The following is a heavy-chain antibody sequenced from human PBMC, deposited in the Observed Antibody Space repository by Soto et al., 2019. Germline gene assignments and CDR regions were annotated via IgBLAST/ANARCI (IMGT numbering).Heavy chain of an antibody. CDR2: ISGTGGST. CDR3: AKDQSNYFDSGRYKTWFDP. Sequence: GALRLSCAASGFTFSTSAMSWVRQAPGKGLEWVSGISGTGGSTYYADSVKGRFTISRDNSKNTLYLQMNSLRAEDTAVYYCAKDQSNYFDSGRYKTWFDPWGQGTLVTVSS. J-gene: IGHJ5*02. CDR1: GFTFSTSA. D-gene: IGHD3-22*01. V-gene: IGHV3-23*01.